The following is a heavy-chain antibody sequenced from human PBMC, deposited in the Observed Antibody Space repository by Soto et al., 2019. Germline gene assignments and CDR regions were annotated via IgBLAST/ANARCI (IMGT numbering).Heavy chain of an antibody. CDR3: AREVGVLRFLEWLYYLDY. Sequence: ASVKVSCKASGYTFTSYGISWVRQAPGQGLEWMGWISAYNGNTNYAQKLQGRVTMTTDTSTSTAYMELRSLRSDDTAVYYCAREVGVLRFLEWLYYLDYWGQGTLVTISS. D-gene: IGHD3-3*01. J-gene: IGHJ4*02. CDR2: ISAYNGNT. V-gene: IGHV1-18*01. CDR1: GYTFTSYG.